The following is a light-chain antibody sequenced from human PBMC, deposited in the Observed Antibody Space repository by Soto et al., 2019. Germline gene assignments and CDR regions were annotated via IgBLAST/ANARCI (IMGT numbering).Light chain of an antibody. J-gene: IGKJ1*01. Sequence: DLRMTPSPSSLSAFVGDTVPIPCPTGPAISWLAWYQQKPGKAPKLLIYDASSLESGVPSRFSGSGSGTEFTLTISSLQPDDFATYYCQQYNSYSWTCGQGTKGDIK. CDR2: DAS. CDR3: QQYNSYSWT. V-gene: IGKV1-5*01. CDR1: PAISW.